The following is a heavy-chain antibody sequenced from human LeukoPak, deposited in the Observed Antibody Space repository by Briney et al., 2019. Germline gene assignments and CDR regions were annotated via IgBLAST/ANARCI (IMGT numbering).Heavy chain of an antibody. J-gene: IGHJ6*03. D-gene: IGHD1-14*01. Sequence: GGSLRLSCAASGFTFSSYSMNWVRQAPGKGLEWVSYISSSSSTIYYADSVKGRFTISRDNAKNSLYLQMNSLRAEDTAVYYCARDPYPGITPYYYYYMDVWGKGTTVTVSS. CDR1: GFTFSSYS. V-gene: IGHV3-48*01. CDR2: ISSSSSTI. CDR3: ARDPYPGITPYYYYYMDV.